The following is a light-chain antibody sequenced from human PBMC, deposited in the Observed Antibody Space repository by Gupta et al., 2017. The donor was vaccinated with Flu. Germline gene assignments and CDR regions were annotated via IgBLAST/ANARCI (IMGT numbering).Light chain of an antibody. CDR2: AAS. Sequence: DIQMTQSPSSLSASVGDRVTITCRASQDISNYLAWFQQRPGKAPKSLIYAASSVESGAPSKFRGNGSGTEFTLTISSLQPEDFASYYCQQDKTYPFTFGHGTKVDVK. CDR1: QDISNY. J-gene: IGKJ3*01. V-gene: IGKV1-16*02. CDR3: QQDKTYPFT.